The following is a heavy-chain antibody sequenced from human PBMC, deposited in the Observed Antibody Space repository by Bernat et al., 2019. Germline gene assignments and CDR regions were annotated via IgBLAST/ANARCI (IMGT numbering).Heavy chain of an antibody. CDR3: GRDRSEKYSVDY. CDR2: ISYEGSTE. V-gene: IGHV3-30-3*01. J-gene: IGHJ4*02. CDR1: GFTFSSHA. Sequence: VLLVESGGGVIQPGRSLRLSCAASGFTFSSHAMHWVRQAPGKGLEWVSFISYEGSTEYYADSVKGRFTISRDNSKNTLYLQMNSLRTEDTAVYYCGRDRSEKYSVDYWGQGTQVAVSS. D-gene: IGHD2-15*01.